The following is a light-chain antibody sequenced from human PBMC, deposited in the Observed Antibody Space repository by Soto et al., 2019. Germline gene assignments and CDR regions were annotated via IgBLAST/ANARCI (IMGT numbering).Light chain of an antibody. CDR3: TSYTTSSTLA. CDR2: DVN. Sequence: QSALTQPASVSASPGQSITISCTGTSSDIGAYNYVSWYQQHPGKAPKLIIFDVNNRPSGVSNRFSGSKSGNTASLTISGLQAEDEADYYCTSYTTSSTLAFGGGTKLTVL. J-gene: IGLJ2*01. CDR1: SSDIGAYNY. V-gene: IGLV2-14*03.